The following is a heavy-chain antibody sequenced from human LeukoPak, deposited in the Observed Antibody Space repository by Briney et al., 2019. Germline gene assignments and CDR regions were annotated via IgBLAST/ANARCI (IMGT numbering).Heavy chain of an antibody. CDR2: INPVDSDT. J-gene: IGHJ6*02. CDR1: GYSFRTYG. D-gene: IGHD6-13*01. CDR3: AGHRAAGGSYYYGADV. V-gene: IGHV5-51*01. Sequence: NAGESLKISCKGSGYSFRTYGIAWVRQMAGKGLEWMGIINPVDSDTRYSPSFQGQVTISADESTTTAYLQWSSLKASDTALYYCAGHRAAGGSYYYGADVWGQGTTVTVSS.